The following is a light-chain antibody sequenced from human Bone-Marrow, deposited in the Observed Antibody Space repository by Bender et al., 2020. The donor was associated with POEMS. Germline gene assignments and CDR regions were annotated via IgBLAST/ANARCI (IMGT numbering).Light chain of an antibody. J-gene: IGLJ2*01. CDR1: KLGGKY. CDR3: QVWDNRSDHPQI. Sequence: SNELTQPPSVSVSPGQTASITCSGDKLGGKYASWYQQKPGQSPVLVIYEDTKRPSRIPERFSGSNSGNTATLIISRVEAGDEADYYCQVWDNRSDHPQIFGGGTKLTV. V-gene: IGLV3-1*01. CDR2: EDT.